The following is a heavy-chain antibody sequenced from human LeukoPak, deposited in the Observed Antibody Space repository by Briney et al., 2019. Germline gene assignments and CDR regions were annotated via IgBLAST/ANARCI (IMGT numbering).Heavy chain of an antibody. D-gene: IGHD3-16*01. V-gene: IGHV3-23*01. CDR1: GFTFSSYA. CDR3: AKGSEYLWGSLESNYFYYMDV. J-gene: IGHJ6*03. Sequence: GGSLRLSCAASGFTFSSYAMSWVRQAPGKGLEWVSAISGSGGSTYYADSVKGRFTISRDNSKNTLYLQMNSLRAEDTALYYCAKGSEYLWGSLESNYFYYMDVWGIGTTVTVSS. CDR2: ISGSGGST.